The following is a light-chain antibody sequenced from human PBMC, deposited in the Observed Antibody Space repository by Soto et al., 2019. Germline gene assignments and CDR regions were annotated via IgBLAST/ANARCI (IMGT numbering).Light chain of an antibody. J-gene: IGLJ1*01. CDR1: SSDVGGYNY. CDR2: DVS. Sequence: QSVLTQPASVSGSPGQSITISCTGTSSDVGGYNYVSWYQHHPGKAPKLMIYDVSNRPSGVSNRFSGSKSGNTASLTISGLQAEDEADYYCSSYTSSSTLLYVFGTGTKV. V-gene: IGLV2-14*03. CDR3: SSYTSSSTLLYV.